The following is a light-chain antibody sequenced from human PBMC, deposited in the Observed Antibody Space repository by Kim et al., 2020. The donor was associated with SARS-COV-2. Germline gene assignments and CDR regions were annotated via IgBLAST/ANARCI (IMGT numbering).Light chain of an antibody. V-gene: IGKV1-16*02. Sequence: DIQMTQSPSSLSASVGDRVTITCQASQGISKYLTWYQQKPGKAPKPLIYGASNLQRGVPSKFSGSGSGTDFTFTISSLQPEDVATYYCQQYDSYPLTFGGGTKVDIK. CDR2: GAS. CDR1: QGISKY. J-gene: IGKJ4*01. CDR3: QQYDSYPLT.